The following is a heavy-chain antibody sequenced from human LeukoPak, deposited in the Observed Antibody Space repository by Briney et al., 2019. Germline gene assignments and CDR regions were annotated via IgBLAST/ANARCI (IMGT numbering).Heavy chain of an antibody. V-gene: IGHV3-30-3*01. Sequence: GGSLRLSCAASGFTFSSYAMRWVRQAPGKGLEWVAVISYDGSNKYYADSVKGRFTISRDNSKNTLYLQMNSLRAEDTAVYYCARDHYWGQGTLDTVSS. CDR3: ARDHY. J-gene: IGHJ4*02. CDR1: GFTFSSYA. CDR2: ISYDGSNK.